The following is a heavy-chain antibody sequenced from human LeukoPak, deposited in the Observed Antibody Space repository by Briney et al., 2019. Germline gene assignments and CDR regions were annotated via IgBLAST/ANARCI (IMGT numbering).Heavy chain of an antibody. J-gene: IGHJ4*02. CDR2: IYYSGST. Sequence: SETLSLTCAVYGGSFSGYYWSWIRQPPGKGLEWIGYIYYSGSTNYNPSLKSRVTISVDTSKNQFSLKLSSVTAADTAVYYCARHGYGDGLDYWGQGTLVTVSS. D-gene: IGHD5-12*01. CDR3: ARHGYGDGLDY. CDR1: GGSFSGYY. V-gene: IGHV4-59*08.